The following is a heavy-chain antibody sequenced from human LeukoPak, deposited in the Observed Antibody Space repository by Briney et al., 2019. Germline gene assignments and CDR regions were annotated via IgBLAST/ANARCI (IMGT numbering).Heavy chain of an antibody. Sequence: GASVKVSCKASGATFSSSAISWVRQAPGQGLEWVGGAIPILGPTKYAQKFQDRVSITTDESTSTAYMELSSLRSVDTAVYYCARDDASATMGFDSWGQGTLVTVSS. V-gene: IGHV1-69*05. J-gene: IGHJ5*01. CDR2: AIPILGPT. CDR1: GATFSSSA. D-gene: IGHD1-26*01. CDR3: ARDDASATMGFDS.